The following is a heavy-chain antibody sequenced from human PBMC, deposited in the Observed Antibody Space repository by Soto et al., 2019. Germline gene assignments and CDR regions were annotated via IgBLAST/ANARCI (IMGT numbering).Heavy chain of an antibody. V-gene: IGHV4-34*01. D-gene: IGHD3-3*01. J-gene: IGHJ5*02. CDR1: DGSFIGHY. CDR3: ARGKRITIFGVVISGGHWFDP. Sequence: SETLSLTCAVVDGSFIGHYWNLIRQPPGKXLEWIGEINHSGSTNYSPSLKSRVTISVDTSKNQFSLKLSSVTAADTAVYYCARGKRITIFGVVISGGHWFDPWGQGTRVTVSS. CDR2: INHSGST.